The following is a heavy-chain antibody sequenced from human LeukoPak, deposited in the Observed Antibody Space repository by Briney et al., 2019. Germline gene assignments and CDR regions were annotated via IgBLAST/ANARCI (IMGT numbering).Heavy chain of an antibody. Sequence: GRSLRLSCAASGFTFSSYAMHWVRQAPGKGLEWVAVISYDGGNKYYADSVKGRFTISRDNSKNTLYLQMNSLRAEDTAVYYCARDEAGPDYWGQGTLVTVSS. J-gene: IGHJ4*02. CDR2: ISYDGGNK. D-gene: IGHD6-19*01. CDR3: ARDEAGPDY. V-gene: IGHV3-30-3*01. CDR1: GFTFSSYA.